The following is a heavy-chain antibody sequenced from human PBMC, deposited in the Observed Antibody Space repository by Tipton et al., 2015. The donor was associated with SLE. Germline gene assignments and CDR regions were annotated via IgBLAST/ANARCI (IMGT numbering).Heavy chain of an antibody. CDR3: ARDLDYYDSSGYPL. CDR2: IYHSGST. D-gene: IGHD3-22*01. J-gene: IGHJ4*02. Sequence: TLSLTCAVSGYSFSSGYYWAWIRQPPGQGLEWIGNIYHSGSTYYNPSLKSRVTISVDTSKNQFSLKLSSVTAADTAVYYCARDLDYYDSSGYPLWGQGTLVTVSS. V-gene: IGHV4-38-2*02. CDR1: GYSFSSGYY.